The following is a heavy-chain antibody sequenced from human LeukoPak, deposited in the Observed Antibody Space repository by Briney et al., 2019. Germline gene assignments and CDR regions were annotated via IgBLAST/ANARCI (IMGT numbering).Heavy chain of an antibody. CDR2: INQAGSEK. J-gene: IGHJ5*02. CDR3: ARVVVGVTNRFDP. Sequence: GGSRRLSCAASGFIFSSYWMSWVRQAPGKGLEWVANINQAGSEKYYVDSVKGRFTISRDNAKNSLFLQMNSLRAEDTAVYFCARVVVGVTNRFDPWGQGALAIVSS. V-gene: IGHV3-7*05. D-gene: IGHD2-15*01. CDR1: GFIFSSYW.